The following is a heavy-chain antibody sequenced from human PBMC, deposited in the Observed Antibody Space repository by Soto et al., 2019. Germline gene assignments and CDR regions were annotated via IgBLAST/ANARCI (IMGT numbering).Heavy chain of an antibody. D-gene: IGHD4-17*01. V-gene: IGHV4-4*07. Sequence: PSETLSLPCPGSGSSISSYYWSWIRQPAGKGLEWIGRIYTSGSTNYNPSLKSRVTMSVDTSKNQFSLNLSSVTAADTAVYYCARGDSGGVFWWGQGTLVTVSS. CDR2: IYTSGST. CDR1: GSSISSYY. J-gene: IGHJ4*02. CDR3: ARGDSGGVFW.